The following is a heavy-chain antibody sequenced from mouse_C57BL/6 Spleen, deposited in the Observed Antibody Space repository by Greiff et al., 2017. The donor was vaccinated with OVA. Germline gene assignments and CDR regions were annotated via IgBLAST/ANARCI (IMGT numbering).Heavy chain of an antibody. V-gene: IGHV1-74*01. CDR1: GYTFTSYW. J-gene: IGHJ4*01. D-gene: IGHD2-12*01. Sequence: QVQLQQPGAELVKPGASVKVSCKASGYTFTSYWIHWVKQRPGQGLEWIGRIHPSDSDTNYNQKFKGKATLTVDKSSSTAYMQLSSLTSEDSAVYYCAIKTHCYEGYYAMDYWGQGTSVTVSS. CDR2: IHPSDSDT. CDR3: AIKTHCYEGYYAMDY.